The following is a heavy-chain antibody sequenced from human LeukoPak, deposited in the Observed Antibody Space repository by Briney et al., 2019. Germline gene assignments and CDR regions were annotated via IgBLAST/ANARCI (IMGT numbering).Heavy chain of an antibody. CDR3: ARLVAARPTNWFDP. J-gene: IGHJ5*02. CDR2: IYYSGST. Sequence: SETLSLTCTVSGGSISSYYWSWIRQPPGKGLEWIGYIYYSGSTNYNPSLKSRVTISVDTSKNQFSLKLSSVTAADTDVYYCARLVAARPTNWFDPWGQGTLVTVSS. D-gene: IGHD6-6*01. V-gene: IGHV4-59*01. CDR1: GGSISSYY.